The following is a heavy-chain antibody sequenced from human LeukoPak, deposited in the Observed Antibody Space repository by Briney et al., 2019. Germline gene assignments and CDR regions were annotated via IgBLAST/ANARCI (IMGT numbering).Heavy chain of an antibody. Sequence: ASVKVSCKASGGTFSSYAISWVRQAPGQGLKWMGGIIPIFGTANYAQKFQGRVTITADKSTSTAYMELSSLRSEDTAVYYCARVVGLTGYSSTWYSGYYYYMDVWGKGTTVTVSS. J-gene: IGHJ6*03. CDR1: GGTFSSYA. V-gene: IGHV1-69*06. CDR3: ARVVGLTGYSSTWYSGYYYYMDV. D-gene: IGHD6-13*01. CDR2: IIPIFGTA.